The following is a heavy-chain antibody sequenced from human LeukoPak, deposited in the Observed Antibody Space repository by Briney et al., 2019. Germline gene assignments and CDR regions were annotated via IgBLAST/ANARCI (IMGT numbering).Heavy chain of an antibody. CDR3: AREYNPSGDTMIDY. V-gene: IGHV3-7*01. CDR2: IKQDGSEK. D-gene: IGHD3-22*01. Sequence: GGSLRLSCAASGFTFSSYWMSWVRQAPGKGLEWVANIKQDGSEKYYVDSVKGRFTISRDNAKNSLYLQMNSLRAEDTAVYYCAREYNPSGDTMIDYWGQGTLVTVSS. CDR1: GFTFSSYW. J-gene: IGHJ4*02.